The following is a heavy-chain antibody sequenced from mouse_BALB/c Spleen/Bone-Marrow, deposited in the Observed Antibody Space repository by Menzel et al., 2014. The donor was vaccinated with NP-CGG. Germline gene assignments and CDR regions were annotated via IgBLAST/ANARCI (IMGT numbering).Heavy chain of an antibody. D-gene: IGHD2-1*01. V-gene: IGHV1-61*01. CDR1: GYSFTTYW. CDR3: AREKVYYGISWFAY. Sequence: QVQLKESGTEVVRPGASVKLSCKASGYSFTTYWMNWVKQRPGQGLEWIGMIHPSDSETRLNQKFKDKATLAVDKSSSTAYMQLNSPTSEDSAVYYCAREKVYYGISWFAYWGQGTLVTVFA. J-gene: IGHJ3*01. CDR2: IHPSDSET.